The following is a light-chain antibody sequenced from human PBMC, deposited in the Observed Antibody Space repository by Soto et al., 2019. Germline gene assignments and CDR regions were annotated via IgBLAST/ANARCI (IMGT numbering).Light chain of an antibody. J-gene: IGKJ1*01. CDR2: GAS. V-gene: IGKV3-15*01. CDR3: QQYTDWPTT. Sequence: ELVMTQSPATLSVSPGEGATLSCRASQSISTTVAWYQQKPGQAPRLLIYGASTRATGIPVRFTGSGSGTEFTLIISSLQSEDLAVYYCQQYTDWPTTFGQGTKVEIK. CDR1: QSISTT.